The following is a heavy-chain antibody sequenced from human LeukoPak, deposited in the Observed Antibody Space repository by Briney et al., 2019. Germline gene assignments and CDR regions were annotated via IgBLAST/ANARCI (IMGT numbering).Heavy chain of an antibody. Sequence: SETLSLTCTVSGGSISSYYWSWIRPPAGKGLEWIGRIYTSGSTNYNPSLKSRVTMSVDTSKNQFSLKLSSVTAADTAVYYCARVPTYGGNGEIDYWGQGTLVTVSS. D-gene: IGHD4-23*01. CDR1: GGSISSYY. CDR2: IYTSGST. V-gene: IGHV4-4*07. CDR3: ARVPTYGGNGEIDY. J-gene: IGHJ4*02.